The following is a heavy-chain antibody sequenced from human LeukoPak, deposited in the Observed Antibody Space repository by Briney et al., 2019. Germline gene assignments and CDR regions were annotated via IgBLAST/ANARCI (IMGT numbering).Heavy chain of an antibody. J-gene: IGHJ6*02. V-gene: IGHV3-21*01. CDR2: ISSSSSYI. CDR1: GFTFSSYS. Sequence: GGSLRLSCAASGFTFSSYSMNWVRQALGKGLEWVSSISSSSSYIYYADSVKGRFTISRDNAKNSLYLQMNSLRAEDTAVYYCARDLCGGDCHYYYYYGMDVWGQGTTVTVSS. D-gene: IGHD2-21*02. CDR3: ARDLCGGDCHYYYYYGMDV.